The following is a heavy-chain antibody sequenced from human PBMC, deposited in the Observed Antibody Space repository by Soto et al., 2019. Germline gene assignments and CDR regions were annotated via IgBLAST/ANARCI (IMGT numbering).Heavy chain of an antibody. D-gene: IGHD3-10*01. CDR2: IIPFLGVT. CDR1: GGTFSPYT. CDR3: ARDWESTVSTWSFGAF. V-gene: IGHV1-69*08. J-gene: IGHJ4*02. Sequence: QVQLVQSGAEVKKPGSSVKVSCKASGGTFSPYTINWVRQAPGQGLEWMGRIIPFLGVTNYAQKFLARVTITADTSTTTAYMELSGLRFEDTAVYYCARDWESTVSTWSFGAFWGRGTLVTVSS.